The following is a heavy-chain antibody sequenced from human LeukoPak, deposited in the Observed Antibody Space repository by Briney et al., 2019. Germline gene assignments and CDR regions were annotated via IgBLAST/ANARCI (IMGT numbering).Heavy chain of an antibody. V-gene: IGHV3-11*05. CDR2: ISSSSSYT. Sequence: GGSLRLSCAASGFTFSDYYMSWIRQAPGKGLEWVSYISSSSSYTDYPDSVKGRFTISRDNAKNSLNLQMNSLRAEDTAVYYCARDSGYSGYSDYWGQGTLVTVSS. D-gene: IGHD5-12*01. J-gene: IGHJ4*02. CDR1: GFTFSDYY. CDR3: ARDSGYSGYSDY.